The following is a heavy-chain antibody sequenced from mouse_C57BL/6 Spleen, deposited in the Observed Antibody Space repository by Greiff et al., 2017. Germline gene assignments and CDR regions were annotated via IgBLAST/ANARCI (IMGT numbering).Heavy chain of an antibody. CDR2: IRSKSNNYAT. D-gene: IGHD2-5*01. J-gene: IGHJ4*01. CDR1: GFSFNTYA. V-gene: IGHV10-1*01. CDR3: VRRGGYSNYDAMDY. Sequence: EVQVVESGGGLVQPKGSLKLSCAASGFSFNTYAMNWVRQAPGKGLEWVARIRSKSNNYATYYADSVKDRFTISRDDSESMLYLQMNNLKTEDTAMYYCVRRGGYSNYDAMDYWGQGTSVTVSS.